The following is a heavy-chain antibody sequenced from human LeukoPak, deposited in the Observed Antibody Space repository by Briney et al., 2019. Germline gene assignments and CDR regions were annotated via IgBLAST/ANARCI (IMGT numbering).Heavy chain of an antibody. Sequence: PGGSLRLSCAASGFTFSSYSMNWVRQAPGKGLEWVSSISSSSSYIYYADSVKGRFTISRDNAKNSLYLQMNSLRAEDTAVYYCARAPSSFGELFFALDYWGQGTLVTVSS. D-gene: IGHD3-10*01. CDR1: GFTFSSYS. V-gene: IGHV3-21*01. J-gene: IGHJ4*02. CDR2: ISSSSSYI. CDR3: ARAPSSFGELFFALDY.